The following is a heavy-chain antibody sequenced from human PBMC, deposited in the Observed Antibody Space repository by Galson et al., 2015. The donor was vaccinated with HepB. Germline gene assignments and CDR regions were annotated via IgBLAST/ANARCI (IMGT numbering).Heavy chain of an antibody. CDR3: ARHGGSGSYTYYFDY. CDR1: GYTFTYRY. J-gene: IGHJ4*02. V-gene: IGHV1-45*02. CDR2: ITPFNSNT. Sequence: SVKVSCKASGYTFTYRYLHWVRQAPGQALEWMGWITPFNSNTNYAQKFQDRVTITRDRSMSTAYMELSSLRSEDTAMYYCARHGGSGSYTYYFDYWGQGTLVTVSS. D-gene: IGHD1-26*01.